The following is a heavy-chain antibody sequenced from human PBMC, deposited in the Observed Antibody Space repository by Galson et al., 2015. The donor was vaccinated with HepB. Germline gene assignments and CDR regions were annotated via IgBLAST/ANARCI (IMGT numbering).Heavy chain of an antibody. CDR3: ARARVTMVRGVIITGRYGMDV. CDR1: GDSVSSNSAA. D-gene: IGHD3-10*01. Sequence: CAISGDSVSSNSAAWNRIRQSPSRGLEWLGRTYYRSKWYNDYAVSVKSRITINPDTSKNQFSLQLNSVTPEDTAVYYCARARVTMVRGVIITGRYGMDVWGQGTTVTVSS. J-gene: IGHJ6*02. V-gene: IGHV6-1*01. CDR2: TYYRSKWYN.